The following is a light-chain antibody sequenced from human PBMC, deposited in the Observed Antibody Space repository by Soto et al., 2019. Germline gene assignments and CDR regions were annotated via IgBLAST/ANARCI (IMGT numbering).Light chain of an antibody. J-gene: IGKJ3*01. CDR1: QGISSG. V-gene: IGKV1-13*02. CDR3: QQFNSYPR. CDR2: EAS. Sequence: AIQLTQSPSSLSASVGDRVIITCRASQGISSGLAWYQHKPGKAPKLLIYEASNLESGVPSRFSGSASGTDFTLTISSLQPEDIATYYCQQFNSYPRFGPGTKVDIK.